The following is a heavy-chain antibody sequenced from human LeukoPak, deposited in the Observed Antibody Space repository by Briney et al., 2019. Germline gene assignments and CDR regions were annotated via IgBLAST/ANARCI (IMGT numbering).Heavy chain of an antibody. D-gene: IGHD3-3*01. CDR2: INHDGSEK. J-gene: IGHJ4*02. Sequence: GGSLRLSCAASGFTFSTYWMTWVRQAPGKGLEWVANINHDGSEKYYVDSVKGRFTISRDNAKNSLYLQLNSLRAEDTAVYYCARDRNTDFWSGYYTNYFDYWGQGALVTVSS. V-gene: IGHV3-7*01. CDR3: ARDRNTDFWSGYYTNYFDY. CDR1: GFTFSTYW.